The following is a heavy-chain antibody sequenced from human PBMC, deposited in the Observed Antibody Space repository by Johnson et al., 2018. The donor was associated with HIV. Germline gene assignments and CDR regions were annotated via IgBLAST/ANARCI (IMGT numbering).Heavy chain of an antibody. CDR3: ARDPDVTPGAFDI. CDR1: GFTFSSYA. Sequence: QVQLVESGGGVVQPGGSLRLSCAASGFTFSSYAMHWVRQAPGKGLEWVAVISYDGSNKYYADSVKGRFTISRDNAKNSLYLQMNSLRAEDTAVYYCARDPDVTPGAFDIWGQGTMVTVSS. V-gene: IGHV3-30*04. J-gene: IGHJ3*02. CDR2: ISYDGSNK. D-gene: IGHD2-15*01.